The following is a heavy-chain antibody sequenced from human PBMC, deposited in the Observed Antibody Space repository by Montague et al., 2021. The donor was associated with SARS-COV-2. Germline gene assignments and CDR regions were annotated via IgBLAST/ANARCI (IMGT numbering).Heavy chain of an antibody. Sequence: SETLSLTCTVSGDSVSRGSSYWSWVRQPPGKGLEWIGYIYYTGSRKYNSSLKSRLTISVDTSRNQFSLKLSSVTAADTAVYYCARHARGEGYTSWFDPWGQGTLVTVSS. CDR2: IYYTGSR. CDR3: ARHARGEGYTSWFDP. D-gene: IGHD5-24*01. CDR1: GDSVSRGSSY. V-gene: IGHV4-61*01. J-gene: IGHJ5*02.